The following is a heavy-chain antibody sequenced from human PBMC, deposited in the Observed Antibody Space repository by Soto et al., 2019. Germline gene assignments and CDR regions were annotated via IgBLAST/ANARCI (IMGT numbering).Heavy chain of an antibody. Sequence: QVQLQESGPGLVKPSQTLSLTCTVSGGSISSGGYYWSWIRQHPGKGLEWIGYIYYSGSTYYNPSLVRLVTIPVDTSKNQFSRKLSSVTAADTAVYSCARIYGDYDDWVDSWGQGTLVTVSS. CDR2: IYYSGST. D-gene: IGHD4-17*01. J-gene: IGHJ5*01. CDR3: ARIYGDYDDWVDS. V-gene: IGHV4-31*01. CDR1: GGSISSGGYY.